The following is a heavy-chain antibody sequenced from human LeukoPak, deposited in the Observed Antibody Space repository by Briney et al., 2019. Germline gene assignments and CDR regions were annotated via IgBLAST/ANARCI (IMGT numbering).Heavy chain of an antibody. D-gene: IGHD6-19*01. Sequence: ASVKVSCKASGYTFTSYGISWVRQAPGQGLEWMGWISAYNGNTNYAQKLQGRVTMTTDTSTSTAYMELRSLRSDDTAVYYCARDPKQWLVTYYYYGMDVWGQGTTVTVFS. CDR1: GYTFTSYG. CDR2: ISAYNGNT. CDR3: ARDPKQWLVTYYYYGMDV. J-gene: IGHJ6*02. V-gene: IGHV1-18*01.